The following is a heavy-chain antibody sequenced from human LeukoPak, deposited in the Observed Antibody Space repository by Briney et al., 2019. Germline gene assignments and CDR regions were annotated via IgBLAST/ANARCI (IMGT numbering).Heavy chain of an antibody. CDR1: GGSISSYY. V-gene: IGHV4-4*07. Sequence: SETLSLTCTVSGGSISSYYRSWIRQPAGKGLEWIGRIYSSGSTNYNPSLKSRVTISLETSKNQFSLKLTSVTAADTAVYYCARAGYYYYYMDVWGKGTTVTVSS. CDR3: ARAGYYYYYMDV. CDR2: IYSSGST. J-gene: IGHJ6*03.